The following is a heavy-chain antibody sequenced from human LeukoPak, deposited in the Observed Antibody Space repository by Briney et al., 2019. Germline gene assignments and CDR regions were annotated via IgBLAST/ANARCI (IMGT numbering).Heavy chain of an antibody. CDR3: ARTTMVTRAFDP. Sequence: SGPMLVKPTQTLTLTCSLSGFSINSSGEGVGWIRRPPGKALEWLALIYWDDDNRYSPSLTSRLTITKGTSRNHVVLTLSNVQTVDTGTYYCARTTMVTRAFDPWGQGILVTVYS. V-gene: IGHV2-5*02. CDR1: GFSINSSGEG. J-gene: IGHJ5*02. D-gene: IGHD4-17*01. CDR2: IYWDDDN.